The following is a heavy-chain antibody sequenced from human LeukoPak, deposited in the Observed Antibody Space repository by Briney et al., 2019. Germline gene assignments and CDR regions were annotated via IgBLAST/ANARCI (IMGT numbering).Heavy chain of an antibody. CDR3: ARVTAARALDY. CDR2: INPSGGST. CDR1: GYTFTSYG. D-gene: IGHD6-6*01. J-gene: IGHJ4*02. Sequence: ASVKVSCKASGYTFTSYGISWVRQAPGQGLEWMGIINPSGGSTSYAQKFQGRVTMTRDTSTSTVYMELRSLRSDDTAVYYCARVTAARALDYWGQGTLVTVSS. V-gene: IGHV1-46*01.